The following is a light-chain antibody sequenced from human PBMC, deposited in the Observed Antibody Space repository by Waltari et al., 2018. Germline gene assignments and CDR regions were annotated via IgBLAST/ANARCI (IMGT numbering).Light chain of an antibody. CDR3: QQYYSTPLT. V-gene: IGKV4-1*01. Sequence: DIVMTQSPDSLAVSLGERAPITCKSSQSILYSSINKNYLAWYQQKPGQPPNLLIYWASTRESGVPDRFSGSGSGTDFTLTISSLQAEDVAVYYCQQYYSTPLTFGGGTKVEIK. CDR2: WAS. J-gene: IGKJ4*01. CDR1: QSILYSSINKNY.